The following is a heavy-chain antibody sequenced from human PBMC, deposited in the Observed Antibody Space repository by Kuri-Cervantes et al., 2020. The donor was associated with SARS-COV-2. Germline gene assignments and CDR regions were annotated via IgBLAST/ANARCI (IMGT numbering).Heavy chain of an antibody. J-gene: IGHJ5*02. CDR1: GYSSTDHD. CDR2: MNPVSGNT. CDR3: ASLSYSSAWYEGS. Sequence: ASVKVSCKASGYSSTDHDINWVRQATGQGLEWMGWMNPVSGNTGYAQQFQGRVTMTRDTPLRTAYLELTSLRSDDTAVYYCASLSYSSAWYEGSWGQGTLVTVSS. V-gene: IGHV1-8*02. D-gene: IGHD6-19*01.